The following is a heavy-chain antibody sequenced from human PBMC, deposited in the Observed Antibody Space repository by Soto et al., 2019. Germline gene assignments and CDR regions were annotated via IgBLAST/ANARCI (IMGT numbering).Heavy chain of an antibody. J-gene: IGHJ5*02. CDR3: ANEPYGHAAWFDP. Sequence: QVQLVQSGAEVKKPGASVKVSCKASGYTFPSYDINWVRQATGQGLEWMGWMNPNSGNTGYAQKFQGRVTMTRNTSKSTAYMELSSLRSEDTAENYCANEPYGHAAWFDPWGQGTLVTVSS. CDR1: GYTFPSYD. CDR2: MNPNSGNT. D-gene: IGHD3-10*01. V-gene: IGHV1-8*01.